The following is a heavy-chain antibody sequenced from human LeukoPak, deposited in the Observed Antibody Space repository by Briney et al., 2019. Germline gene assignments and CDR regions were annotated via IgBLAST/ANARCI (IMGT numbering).Heavy chain of an antibody. CDR2: INWNGLST. CDR3: APFGSYDFLVEMDS. J-gene: IGHJ4*02. CDR1: GFTLEDYA. D-gene: IGHD1-26*01. V-gene: IGHV3-9*01. Sequence: GRSLRLSCAASGFTLEDYAMHWVRQGPGKGLEWVAGINWNGLSTGYADSVKGRFTISRDNAKNSLYLQMNSLRAEDSALYFCAPFGSYDFLVEMDSWGPGTLVTVSS.